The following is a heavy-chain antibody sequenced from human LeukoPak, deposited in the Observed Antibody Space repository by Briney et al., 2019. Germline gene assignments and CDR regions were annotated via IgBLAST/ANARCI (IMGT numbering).Heavy chain of an antibody. V-gene: IGHV4-4*07. Sequence: SETLSLTCTVSGGSIKYYYWSWIRQPAGKGLEWIGRMYSSEITNYNPSLKSRVTMSVDTSKNQFSLKLSSVTAADTAVYYCARVSDCSSTSCYTNFDYWGQGTLVTVSS. CDR1: GGSIKYYY. CDR3: ARVSDCSSTSCYTNFDY. J-gene: IGHJ4*02. CDR2: MYSSEIT. D-gene: IGHD2-2*02.